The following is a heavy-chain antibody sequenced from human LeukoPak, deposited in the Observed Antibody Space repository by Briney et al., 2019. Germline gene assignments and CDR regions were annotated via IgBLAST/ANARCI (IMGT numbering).Heavy chain of an antibody. CDR3: ARGYSSGWYWEYFQH. Sequence: GGSLRLSCAASGFTFSSYWMSWVRQAPGKGLEWVSSISSSSSYIYYADSVKGRFTISRDNAKNSLYLQMNSLRAEDTAVYYCARGYSSGWYWEYFQHWGQGTLVTVSS. J-gene: IGHJ1*01. CDR1: GFTFSSYW. V-gene: IGHV3-21*01. CDR2: ISSSSSYI. D-gene: IGHD6-19*01.